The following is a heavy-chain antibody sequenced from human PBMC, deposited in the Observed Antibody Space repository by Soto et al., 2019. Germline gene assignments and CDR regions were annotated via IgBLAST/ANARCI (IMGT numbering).Heavy chain of an antibody. Sequence: LGESLKISCKGSGYMFTSYWINWVRQVPGEGLEWLGRIYPSDSYTKYNPSFQGHVTISADKSTSTAYLQWSSLRASDTAVYYCASHNFFCGGDCISSGMDVWGQGTTVTVSS. D-gene: IGHD2-21*02. CDR3: ASHNFFCGGDCISSGMDV. J-gene: IGHJ6*02. CDR1: GYMFTSYW. CDR2: IYPSDSYT. V-gene: IGHV5-10-1*01.